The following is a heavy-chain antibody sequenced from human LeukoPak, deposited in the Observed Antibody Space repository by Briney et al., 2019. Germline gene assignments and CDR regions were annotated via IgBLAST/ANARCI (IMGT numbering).Heavy chain of an antibody. J-gene: IGHJ4*02. CDR3: ARVNYIAARHLDY. CDR1: GGTFSSYA. Sequence: ASVTVSCKASGGTFSSYAISWVRQAPGQGLEWMGWISAYNGNTNYAQKLQGRVTMTTDTSTSTAYMELRSLRSDDTAVYYCARVNYIAARHLDYWGQGTLVTVSS. D-gene: IGHD6-6*01. CDR2: ISAYNGNT. V-gene: IGHV1-18*01.